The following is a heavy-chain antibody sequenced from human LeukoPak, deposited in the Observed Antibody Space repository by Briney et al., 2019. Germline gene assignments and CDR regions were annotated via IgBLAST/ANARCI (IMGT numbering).Heavy chain of an antibody. V-gene: IGHV1-46*01. CDR2: INPSGGST. CDR1: GYTFSNYY. CDR3: ARDRPAAASGFDY. J-gene: IGHJ4*02. D-gene: IGHD2-2*01. Sequence: ASVKVSCKASGYTFSNYYIHWVRQAPGQGLEWMGTINPSGGSTSYAQKFQGRVTMTRDTSTTTVSMELSSLRFEDTAVYYCARDRPAAASGFDYWGQGTLVTVSS.